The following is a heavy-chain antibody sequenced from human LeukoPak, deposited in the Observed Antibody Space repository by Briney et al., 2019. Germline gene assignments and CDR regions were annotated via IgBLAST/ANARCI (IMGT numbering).Heavy chain of an antibody. CDR2: IIPILGIA. CDR1: GGTFSSYT. D-gene: IGHD3-22*01. V-gene: IGHV1-69*02. J-gene: IGHJ4*02. CDR3: ARGPYYDSSGYVLDY. Sequence: ASVKLSCQASGGTFSSYTISWVRQAPGQGLEWVGRIIPILGIANYAQKFQGRVTITADKSTSTAYIELSSLRSEDTAVYYCARGPYYDSSGYVLDYWGQGTLVTVSS.